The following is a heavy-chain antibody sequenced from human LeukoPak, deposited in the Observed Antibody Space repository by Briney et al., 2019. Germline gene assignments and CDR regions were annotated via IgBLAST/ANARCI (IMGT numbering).Heavy chain of an antibody. D-gene: IGHD4-23*01. CDR2: INSDGSST. J-gene: IGHJ4*02. V-gene: IGHV3-74*01. CDR3: ARIDLVTGLDY. CDR1: GFTFSSYW. Sequence: GGSLRLSCAASGFTFSSYWMHWVRQAPGKGLVWVSRINSDGSSTSDADSVKGRYTISRDNAKNTLYLQMDSLRAEDTAVYYCARIDLVTGLDYWGQGTLVTVSS.